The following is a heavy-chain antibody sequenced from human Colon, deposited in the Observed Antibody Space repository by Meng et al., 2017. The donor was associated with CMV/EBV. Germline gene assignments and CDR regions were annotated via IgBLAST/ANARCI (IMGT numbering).Heavy chain of an antibody. CDR1: GGSISGHY. J-gene: IGHJ1*01. Sequence: QVHLQESGPGLVKPSGTLSLTCTVSGGSISGHYWTWIRRPAGEGLQWLGRIYSNGRIDENYSLRSRVTISVDTSKNQLSLRLTSVTAADTAVYYCGRAGARGVPIDVWGRGTLVTVSS. D-gene: IGHD3-10*01. CDR3: GRAGARGVPIDV. CDR2: IYSNGRI. V-gene: IGHV4-4*07.